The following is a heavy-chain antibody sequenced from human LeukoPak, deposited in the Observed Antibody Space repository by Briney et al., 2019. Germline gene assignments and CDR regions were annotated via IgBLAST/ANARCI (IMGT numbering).Heavy chain of an antibody. J-gene: IGHJ3*02. D-gene: IGHD3-22*01. Sequence: SETLSLTCAVYGGSFSGYYWSWIRQPPGKGLEWIGEINHSGSTNYNPSLKSRVTISVDTSKNQFSLKLSSVTAADTAVYYCARSNYYDSTIRRRSRINDAFDIWGQGTMVTVSS. CDR1: GGSFSGYY. CDR3: ARSNYYDSTIRRRSRINDAFDI. CDR2: INHSGST. V-gene: IGHV4-34*01.